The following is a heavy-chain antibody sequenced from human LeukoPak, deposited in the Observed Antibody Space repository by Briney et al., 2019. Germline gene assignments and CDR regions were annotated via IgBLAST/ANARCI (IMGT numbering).Heavy chain of an antibody. CDR2: IIPILGIA. V-gene: IGHV1-69*02. CDR3: ARTYRKGSRDCYNDILGY. Sequence: GASVKVSCKASGGTFSSYTISWVRQAPGQGLEWMGRIIPILGIANYAQKFQGRVTITADKSTSTAYMELSSLRSEDTAVYYCARTYRKGSRDCYNDILGYWGQGTLVTVSS. CDR1: GGTFSSYT. D-gene: IGHD5-24*01. J-gene: IGHJ4*02.